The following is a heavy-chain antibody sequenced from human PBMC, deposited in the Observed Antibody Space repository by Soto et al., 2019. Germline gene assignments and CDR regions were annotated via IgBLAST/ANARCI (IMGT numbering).Heavy chain of an antibody. V-gene: IGHV4-31*03. D-gene: IGHD2-2*01. Sequence: SETLSLTCTVSGGSISSGGYYWSWIRQHPGKGLEWIGYIYYSGSTYYNPSLKSRVTISVDTSKNQFSLKLSSVTAADTSVYYCARYRLYCSSTSCSSRGYYYGMDVWGQGTTVTVSS. J-gene: IGHJ6*02. CDR3: ARYRLYCSSTSCSSRGYYYGMDV. CDR1: GGSISSGGYY. CDR2: IYYSGST.